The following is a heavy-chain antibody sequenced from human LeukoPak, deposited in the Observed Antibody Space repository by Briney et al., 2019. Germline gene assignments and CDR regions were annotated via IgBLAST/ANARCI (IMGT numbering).Heavy chain of an antibody. D-gene: IGHD6-13*01. V-gene: IGHV3-23*01. CDR3: ARVRGGAAAGFDAFDI. CDR1: GFTFSSYA. Sequence: TGGSLRLSCAASGFTFSSYAMSWVRQAPGKGLEWVSAISGSGGSTYYADSVKGRFTISRDNSKNTLYLQMNSLRAEDTAVYYCARVRGGAAAGFDAFDIWGQGTMVTVSS. J-gene: IGHJ3*02. CDR2: ISGSGGST.